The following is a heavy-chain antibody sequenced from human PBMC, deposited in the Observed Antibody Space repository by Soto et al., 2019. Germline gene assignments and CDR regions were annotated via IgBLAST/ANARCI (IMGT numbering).Heavy chain of an antibody. Sequence: GGSLRLSCAASGFTFSSYSMNWVRQAPGKGLEWVSYISSSSSTIYYADSVKGRFTISRDNAKNSLYLQMNSLRAEDTAVYYCAGNTGIWFGELLLDAFDIWGQGTMVTVSS. J-gene: IGHJ3*02. CDR2: ISSSSSTI. CDR1: GFTFSSYS. CDR3: AGNTGIWFGELLLDAFDI. V-gene: IGHV3-48*01. D-gene: IGHD3-10*01.